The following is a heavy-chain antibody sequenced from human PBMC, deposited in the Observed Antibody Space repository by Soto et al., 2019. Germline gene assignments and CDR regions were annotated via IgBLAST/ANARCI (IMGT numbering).Heavy chain of an antibody. J-gene: IGHJ6*02. CDR3: ARGVVVPAALRIYYGMDV. V-gene: IGHV3-74*01. D-gene: IGHD2-2*01. Sequence: GGSLRLSCAASGFTFSSYCMHWVRQAPGKGPVWVSRINSDGSNTSYADSVKGRFTISGDNAKNTLYLQVNSLRAEDTAVYYCARGVVVPAALRIYYGMDVWGQGTTVTVSS. CDR1: GFTFSSYC. CDR2: INSDGSNT.